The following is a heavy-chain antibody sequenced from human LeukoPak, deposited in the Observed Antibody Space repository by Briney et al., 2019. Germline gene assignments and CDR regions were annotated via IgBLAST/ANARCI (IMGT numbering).Heavy chain of an antibody. Sequence: GGSLRLSCTGSGFTFSSYAMSWVRQAPGKGLEWVSAISGSGGSTYYADSVKGRFTISRDNSKNTLYLQMNSLRAEDTAVYYCAKDVSGVGYFDYWGQGTLVTVSS. V-gene: IGHV3-23*01. CDR3: AKDVSGVGYFDY. CDR1: GFTFSSYA. CDR2: ISGSGGST. J-gene: IGHJ4*02. D-gene: IGHD1-26*01.